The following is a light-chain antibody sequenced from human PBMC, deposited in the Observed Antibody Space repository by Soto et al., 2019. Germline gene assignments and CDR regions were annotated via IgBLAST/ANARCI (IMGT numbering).Light chain of an antibody. CDR3: QSYDATNQV. CDR1: SGSIASNY. Sequence: KFMLTQPHSVSESPGKTVIISCTRSSGSIASNYVQWYQQRPGSSPTTVIYEDNQRPSGVPDRFSGSIDSSSNSASLTISGLETDEEADYYCQSYDATNQVFGGGNMLTFL. J-gene: IGLJ3*02. V-gene: IGLV6-57*01. CDR2: EDN.